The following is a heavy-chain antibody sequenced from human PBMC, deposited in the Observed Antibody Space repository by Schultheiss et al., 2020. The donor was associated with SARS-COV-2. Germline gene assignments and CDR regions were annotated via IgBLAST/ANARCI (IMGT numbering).Heavy chain of an antibody. V-gene: IGHV4-59*01. D-gene: IGHD5-18*01. CDR1: GGSIDGYY. CDR3: ARVDTDHFDS. J-gene: IGHJ4*02. CDR2: IHYRGHT. Sequence: SETLSLTCTVSGGSIDGYYWNWIRQPPGKGLEWIGYIHYRGHTKYNPPLRSRVTISLDTSKKQVSLKLNSVTAADTAVYYCARVDTDHFDSWGQGALVTVSS.